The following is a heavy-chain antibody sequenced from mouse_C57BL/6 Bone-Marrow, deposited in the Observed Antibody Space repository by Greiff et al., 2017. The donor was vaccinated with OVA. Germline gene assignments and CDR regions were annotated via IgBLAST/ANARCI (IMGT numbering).Heavy chain of an antibody. CDR1: GYTFTNYW. J-gene: IGHJ3*01. CDR3: ATNYGWAWFAY. D-gene: IGHD1-1*01. V-gene: IGHV1-63*01. Sequence: QVQLQQSGAELVRPGTSVKMSCKASGYTFTNYWIGWAKQRPGHGLEWIGDIYPGGGYTNYNEKFKGKATLIADKSSSTAYMQFSSLTSEDSAIYYCATNYGWAWFAYWGQGTLVTVSA. CDR2: IYPGGGYT.